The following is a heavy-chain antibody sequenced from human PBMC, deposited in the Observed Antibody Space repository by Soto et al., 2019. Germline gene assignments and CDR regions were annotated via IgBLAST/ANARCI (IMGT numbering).Heavy chain of an antibody. D-gene: IGHD3-3*01. V-gene: IGHV3-73*01. Sequence: GGSLRLSCAASGFTFSGSAMHWFRQASGKGLEWVGRLRSKANSYATAYAASVRGRFTISRDDSKNTAYLQMNSLKTEATAAFYCTRHESYDFWSGDPTLTGPPYYYFGMDVWGQGTTVTVSS. CDR2: LRSKANSYAT. CDR1: GFTFSGSA. J-gene: IGHJ6*02. CDR3: TRHESYDFWSGDPTLTGPPYYYFGMDV.